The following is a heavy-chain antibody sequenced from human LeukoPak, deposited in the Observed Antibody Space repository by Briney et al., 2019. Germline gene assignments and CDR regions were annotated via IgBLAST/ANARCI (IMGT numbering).Heavy chain of an antibody. D-gene: IGHD5-18*01. CDR2: IYYSGST. V-gene: IGHV4-30-4*02. Sequence: ASETLSLTCTVSGGSISSGDYYWSWIRQPPGKGLEWIGYIYYSGSTYYNPSLKSRVTISVDTSKNQFSLKLSSVTAADTAVYYCAREGYSYGNGDNWFDPWGQGTLVTVSS. J-gene: IGHJ5*02. CDR1: GGSISSGDYY. CDR3: AREGYSYGNGDNWFDP.